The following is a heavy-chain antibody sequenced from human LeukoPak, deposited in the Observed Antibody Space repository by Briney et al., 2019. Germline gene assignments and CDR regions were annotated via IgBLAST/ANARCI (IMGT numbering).Heavy chain of an antibody. V-gene: IGHV4-59*01. J-gene: IGHJ6*02. D-gene: IGHD6-13*01. CDR3: ARDSGIAAAGSYYYYGMDV. Sequence: PSETLSLTCTVSGGSISSYYWSWIRQPPGKGLEWIGYIYYSGSTNYNPSLKSRVTISVDTSKNQFSLKLSSVTAADTAVYYCARDSGIAAAGSYYYYGMDVWGQGTTVTVSS. CDR1: GGSISSYY. CDR2: IYYSGST.